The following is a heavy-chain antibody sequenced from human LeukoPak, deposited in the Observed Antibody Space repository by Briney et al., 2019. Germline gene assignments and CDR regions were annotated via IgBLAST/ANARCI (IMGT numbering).Heavy chain of an antibody. CDR1: GYTSTGYY. Sequence: ASVKVSCKASGYTSTGYYMHWVRQAPGQGLEWMGWINPNSGGTNYAQKFQGRVTMTRDTSINTAYMELSRLRFDDTAVYYCATLEGLWGSSRPYNRFDPWGQGTLVTVSS. CDR3: ATLEGLWGSSRPYNRFDP. D-gene: IGHD3-16*02. V-gene: IGHV1-2*02. J-gene: IGHJ5*02. CDR2: INPNSGGT.